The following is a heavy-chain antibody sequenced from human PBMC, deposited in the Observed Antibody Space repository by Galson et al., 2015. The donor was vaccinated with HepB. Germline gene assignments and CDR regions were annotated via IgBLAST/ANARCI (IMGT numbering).Heavy chain of an antibody. CDR2: IKGDGSEI. D-gene: IGHD5-12*01. Sequence: SLRLSCAASEFIFSTYWMTWVRQAPGKGLEWVANIKGDGSEIHYVDSVKGRFTISRDNAQNSLYLQMISLRAEDTAVYYCAGGYRGEPGGMDVWGQGTTVTVSS. CDR3: AGGYRGEPGGMDV. J-gene: IGHJ6*02. CDR1: EFIFSTYW. V-gene: IGHV3-7*03.